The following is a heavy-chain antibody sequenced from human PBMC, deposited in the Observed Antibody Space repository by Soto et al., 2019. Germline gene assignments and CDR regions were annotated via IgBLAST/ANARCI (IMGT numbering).Heavy chain of an antibody. CDR3: ARIGDCSSTSCYYYYGMDV. J-gene: IGHJ6*02. CDR2: ISSSGSTI. V-gene: IGHV3-48*03. D-gene: IGHD2-2*01. Sequence: EVPLVESGGGLVQPGGSLRLSCAASGFTFSSYEMNWVRQAPGKGLEWVSYISSSGSTIYYADSVKGRFTISRDNAKNSLYLQMNSLRAEDTAVYYCARIGDCSSTSCYYYYGMDVWGQGTTVTVSS. CDR1: GFTFSSYE.